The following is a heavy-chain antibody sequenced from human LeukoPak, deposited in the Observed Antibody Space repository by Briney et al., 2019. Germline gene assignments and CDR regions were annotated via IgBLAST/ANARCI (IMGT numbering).Heavy chain of an antibody. CDR3: ARAGFSSGFYYLDY. CDR2: IYYSGST. CDR1: GGSIRSYY. D-gene: IGHD3-22*01. Sequence: SETLSLTCTVSGGSIRSYYWSWIRQPPGKGLEWIGYIYYSGSTNYNPSLKSRVAISVDTSKNQFSLKLSSVTAADTAVYYCARAGFSSGFYYLDYWGQGTLVTVSS. J-gene: IGHJ4*02. V-gene: IGHV4-59*01.